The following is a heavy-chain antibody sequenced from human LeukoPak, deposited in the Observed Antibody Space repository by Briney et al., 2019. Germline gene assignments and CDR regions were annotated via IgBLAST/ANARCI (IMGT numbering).Heavy chain of an antibody. CDR3: ARGRADVTTREFDY. Sequence: ASVKVSCKASGGTFSSCAISWVRQAPGQGLEWMGRIIPIFGTANYAQKFQGRVTITTDESTSTAYMELSSLRSEDTAVYYCARGRADVTTREFDYWGQGTLVTVSS. V-gene: IGHV1-69*05. CDR2: IIPIFGTA. CDR1: GGTFSSCA. J-gene: IGHJ4*02. D-gene: IGHD4-11*01.